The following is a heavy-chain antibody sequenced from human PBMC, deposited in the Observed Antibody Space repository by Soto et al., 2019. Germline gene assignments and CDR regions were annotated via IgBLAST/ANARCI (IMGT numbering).Heavy chain of an antibody. CDR1: GFTFSSYW. CDR3: ARDDSPYNWNYVFDY. D-gene: IGHD1-7*01. V-gene: IGHV3-7*05. Sequence: EVQLVESGGGLVQPGGSLRLSCAASGFTFSSYWMSWVRQAPGKGLEWVANIKQDGSEKYYVDSVKGRFTISRDNAKNSLYLQMNSLRAEDTDVYYCARDDSPYNWNYVFDYWGQGTLVTVSS. J-gene: IGHJ4*02. CDR2: IKQDGSEK.